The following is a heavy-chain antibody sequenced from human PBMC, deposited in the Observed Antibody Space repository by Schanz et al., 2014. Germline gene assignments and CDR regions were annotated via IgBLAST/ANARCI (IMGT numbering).Heavy chain of an antibody. Sequence: QVRLVQSGAEVKKPGSSVKVSCKSSGATFNSYAFGWVRQAPGQGFEWVGSIIPPLRQTRYAQKFEERVIITADTSTTTVYMDLANLTSDDTAVYFCARIIDGDYLYWGQGTLVTVSS. CDR2: IIPPLRQT. D-gene: IGHD4-17*01. CDR1: GATFNSYA. V-gene: IGHV1-69*04. J-gene: IGHJ4*02. CDR3: ARIIDGDYLY.